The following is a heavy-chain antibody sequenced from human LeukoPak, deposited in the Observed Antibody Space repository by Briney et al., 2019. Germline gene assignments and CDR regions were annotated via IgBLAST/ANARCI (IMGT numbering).Heavy chain of an antibody. CDR2: ISGSGGST. CDR1: GFTFNSYA. D-gene: IGHD3-10*01. V-gene: IGHV3-23*01. Sequence: PGGSLRLSCAASGFTFNSYAMSWVRQAPGKGLEWVSAISGSGGSTYYADSVKGRFTISRDNSKNTLYLQMNSLRAEDTAVYYCAKGPGGSGSYFDYWGQGTLVTVSS. CDR3: AKGPGGSGSYFDY. J-gene: IGHJ4*02.